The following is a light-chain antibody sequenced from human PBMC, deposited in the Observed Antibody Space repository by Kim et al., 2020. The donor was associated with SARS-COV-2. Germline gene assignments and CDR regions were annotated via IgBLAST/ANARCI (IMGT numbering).Light chain of an antibody. CDR1: SLRSYY. CDR3: NSRDSSCNHWV. V-gene: IGLV3-19*01. CDR2: GKN. J-gene: IGLJ3*02. Sequence: SSELTQDPAVSVALGQTVRITCQGDSLRSYYASWYQQKPGQAPVLVIYGKNNRPSGIPDRFSGSSSGNTASLTITGAQAEDGADYYCNSRDSSCNHWVFG.